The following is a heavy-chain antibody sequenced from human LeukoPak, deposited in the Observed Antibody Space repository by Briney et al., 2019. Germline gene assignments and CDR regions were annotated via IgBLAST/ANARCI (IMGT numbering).Heavy chain of an antibody. CDR3: AKDIGAEGPYYFDY. V-gene: IGHV3-48*01. D-gene: IGHD5-12*01. J-gene: IGHJ4*02. Sequence: PGGSLRLSCAASGFTFSDYNMNWVRQAPGKGLEWVSHIGGSTSTVHYADSVKGRFTISRDNAKNSLYLQMNSLRAEDTAVYYCAKDIGAEGPYYFDYWGQGTLVTVSS. CDR1: GFTFSDYN. CDR2: IGGSTSTV.